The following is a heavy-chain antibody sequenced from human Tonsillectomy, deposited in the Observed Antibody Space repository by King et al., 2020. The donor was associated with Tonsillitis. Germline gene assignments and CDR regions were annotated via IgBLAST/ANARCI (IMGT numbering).Heavy chain of an antibody. D-gene: IGHD3-9*01. CDR2: SNNSGST. CDR3: ARGLQYYDILTGYVYYFDY. J-gene: IGHJ4*02. Sequence: VQLQQWGAGLLKPSETLSLTCAVYGGSFSGDYWSWSRQPPGKGLEWIGVSNNSGSTNYNPSLKSRVTISVDTSKNQLSLKLSSVTAADTAVYYCARGLQYYDILTGYVYYFDYWGQGTLVTVSS. CDR1: GGSFSGDY. V-gene: IGHV4-34*01.